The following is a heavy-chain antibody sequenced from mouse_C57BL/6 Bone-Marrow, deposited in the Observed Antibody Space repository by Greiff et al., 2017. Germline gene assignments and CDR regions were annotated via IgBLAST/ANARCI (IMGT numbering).Heavy chain of an antibody. V-gene: IGHV1-85*01. D-gene: IGHD1-1*01. J-gene: IGHJ1*03. Sequence: QVQLQQSGPELVKPGASVKLSCKASGYTFTSYDINWVQQRPGQGLEWIGWIYPRDGSTKYNEKFKGKATLTVDTSSSTAYMELHSLTSEDSAVYFCARLGFGGSSGDWYFDVWGTGTTVTVSS. CDR2: IYPRDGST. CDR1: GYTFTSYD. CDR3: ARLGFGGSSGDWYFDV.